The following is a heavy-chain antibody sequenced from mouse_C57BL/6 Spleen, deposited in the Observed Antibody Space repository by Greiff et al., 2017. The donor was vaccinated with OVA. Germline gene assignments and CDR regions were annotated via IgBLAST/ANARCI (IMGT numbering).Heavy chain of an antibody. J-gene: IGHJ2*01. CDR1: GFTFSSYA. V-gene: IGHV5-4*03. Sequence: EVKLMESGGGLVKPGGSLKLSCAASGFTFSSYAMSWVRQTPEKRLEWVATISDGGSYTYYPDNVKGRFTISRDNAKNNLYLQMSHLKSEDTAMYYCARKLLYFDYWGQGTTLTVSS. CDR2: ISDGGSYT. D-gene: IGHD2-1*01. CDR3: ARKLLYFDY.